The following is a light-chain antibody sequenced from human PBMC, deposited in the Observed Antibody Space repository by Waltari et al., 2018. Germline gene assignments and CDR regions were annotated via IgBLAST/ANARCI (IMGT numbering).Light chain of an antibody. CDR2: DAS. CDR3: QQRSSWPA. V-gene: IGKV3-11*01. J-gene: IGKJ4*01. CDR1: QSASSH. Sequence: VLTQSPPTLSLSPGERASISSRARQSASSHLAGSQQKLGQAPRLLVYDASNRATGIPARFSGSGSGTDVTLTISSLEIDDFAVYYCQQRSSWPAFGGRTKVEIK.